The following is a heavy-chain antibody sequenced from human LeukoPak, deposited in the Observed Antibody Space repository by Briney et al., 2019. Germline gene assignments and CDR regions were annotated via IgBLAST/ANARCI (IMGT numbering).Heavy chain of an antibody. V-gene: IGHV3-74*01. CDR2: ISRDGTST. J-gene: IGHJ5*01. CDR1: GVTFSSHS. D-gene: IGHD2-15*01. Sequence: PGGSLRLSCAASGVTFSSHSMHWVRLAPGKGLVWVSGISRDGTSTNYADAVKGRFTISRDNAKNTLYLQMNSLRVEDTAVYSCARGWYGPDSCGQGTLVTVSS. CDR3: ARGWYGPDS.